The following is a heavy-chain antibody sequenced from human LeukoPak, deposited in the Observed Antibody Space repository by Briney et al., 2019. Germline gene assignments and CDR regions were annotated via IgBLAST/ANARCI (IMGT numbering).Heavy chain of an antibody. CDR1: GFTFSSYG. CDR2: IRGRGDST. V-gene: IGHV3-23*01. Sequence: GGSLRLSCAASGFTFSSYGMSWVRQAPGKGMEWVSAIRGRGDSTYYAASVKGRFTISRDNSKNTLYLQMNSLRAEDTAVYYCAKADYASGTYGAFDYWGQGTLVTVSS. D-gene: IGHD3-10*01. J-gene: IGHJ4*02. CDR3: AKADYASGTYGAFDY.